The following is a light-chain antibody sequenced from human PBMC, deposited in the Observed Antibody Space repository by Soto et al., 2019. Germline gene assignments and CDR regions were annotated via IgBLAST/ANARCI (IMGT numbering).Light chain of an antibody. Sequence: DIQMTPSPSTLSASVGARGTITCRASQSVGNWLAWYQQKPGKAPQLLIFDASSLQSGVPSSFSGSGSGTQFTLTISSLQPDDFATYFCQQYYTYSEAFGQGTKVDIK. CDR3: QQYYTYSEA. CDR1: QSVGNW. V-gene: IGKV1-5*01. J-gene: IGKJ1*01. CDR2: DAS.